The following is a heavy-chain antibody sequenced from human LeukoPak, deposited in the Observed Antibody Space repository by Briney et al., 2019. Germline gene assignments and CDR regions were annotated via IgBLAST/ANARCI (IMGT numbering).Heavy chain of an antibody. D-gene: IGHD5-18*01. Sequence: PGRSLRLSCAASGFTFDDYAMHWVRQAPGKGLEWVSGISWNSGSIGYADSVKGRFTISRDNAKNSLYLQMNSLRAEDTAVYYCAREGYSYGYADYWGQGTLVTVSS. CDR1: GFTFDDYA. CDR2: ISWNSGSI. V-gene: IGHV3-9*01. J-gene: IGHJ4*02. CDR3: AREGYSYGYADY.